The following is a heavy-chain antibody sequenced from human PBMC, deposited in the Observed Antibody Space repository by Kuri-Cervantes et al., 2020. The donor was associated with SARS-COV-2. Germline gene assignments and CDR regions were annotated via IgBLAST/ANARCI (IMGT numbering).Heavy chain of an antibody. CDR3: AKDYSSSSDWYFDL. CDR2: IWYGGSNK. D-gene: IGHD6-6*01. J-gene: IGHJ2*01. V-gene: IGHV3-30*02. CDR1: GFTFSSYG. Sequence: GESLKISCAASGFTFSSYGMHWVRQAPGKGLEWVAVIWYGGSNKYYADSVKGRFTISRDNSKNTLYLQMNSQRAEDTAVYYCAKDYSSSSDWYFDLWGRGTLVTVSS.